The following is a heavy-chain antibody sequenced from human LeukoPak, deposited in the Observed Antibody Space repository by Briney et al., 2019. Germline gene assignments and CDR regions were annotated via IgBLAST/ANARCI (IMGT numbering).Heavy chain of an antibody. D-gene: IGHD3-10*01. CDR2: INWNGGST. V-gene: IGHV3-20*04. J-gene: IGHJ4*02. CDR1: GFTFDEYG. CDR3: AKDIGSYYDY. Sequence: GGSLRLSCVASGFTFDEYGMTWVRQAPGKGLEWVSGINWNGGSTGYGDSVKGRFTISRDNSKNTLYLEMNSLRAEDTAVYYCAKDIGSYYDYWGQGILVTVSS.